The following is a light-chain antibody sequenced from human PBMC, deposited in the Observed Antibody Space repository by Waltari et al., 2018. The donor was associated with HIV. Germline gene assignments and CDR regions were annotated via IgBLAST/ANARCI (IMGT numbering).Light chain of an antibody. CDR2: EIN. J-gene: IGLJ2*01. CDR3: CSYAGRSTFVL. V-gene: IGLV2-23*02. CDR1: SSDVSTYKL. Sequence: QSALTQPASVSGSPGQSITISCNETSSDVSTYKLVSWYQQHPGKVPKLIIYEINKRPSGVSNRFSCSKSGNMASLTISGLQAEDEAVCHCCSYAGRSTFVLFGGGTKLTVL.